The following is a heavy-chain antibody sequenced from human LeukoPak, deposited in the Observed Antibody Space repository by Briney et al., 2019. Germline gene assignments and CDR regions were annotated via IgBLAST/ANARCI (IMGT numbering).Heavy chain of an antibody. Sequence: GGSLRLSCAVSGFSLSSYSMNWVRQAPGKGLEWVSYIGTSSSPIYYADSVKGRFTISRDDATKSLYLQMNSLRDGDTAVYYCARRGDGYNYWSFDYWGQGTLVTVSS. D-gene: IGHD5-24*01. J-gene: IGHJ4*02. V-gene: IGHV3-48*02. CDR1: GFSLSSYS. CDR2: IGTSSSPI. CDR3: ARRGDGYNYWSFDY.